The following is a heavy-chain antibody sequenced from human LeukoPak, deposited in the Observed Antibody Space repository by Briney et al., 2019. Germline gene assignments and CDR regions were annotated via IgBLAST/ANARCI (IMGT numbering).Heavy chain of an antibody. D-gene: IGHD5-12*01. J-gene: IGHJ4*02. CDR2: ISSSSSYI. V-gene: IGHV3-21*01. CDR3: ARKKWQGGYFDY. CDR1: GFTFSSYS. Sequence: PGGSLRLSCAASGFTFSSYSMTWVRQAPGKGLEWVSSISSSSSYIYYADSVKGRFTISRDNAKNSLYLQMNSLRAEDTAVYYCARKKWQGGYFDYWGQGTLVTVSS.